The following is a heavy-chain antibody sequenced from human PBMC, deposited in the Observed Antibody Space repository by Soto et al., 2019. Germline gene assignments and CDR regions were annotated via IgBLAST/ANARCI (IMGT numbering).Heavy chain of an antibody. D-gene: IGHD4-17*01. V-gene: IGHV3-7*04. J-gene: IGHJ6*02. CDR1: GFTFSRYW. CDR3: ARGDYPFPYYYYGLDV. Sequence: VQLVESGGGLVQPGGSLRLSCAASGFTFSRYWMTWVRQAPGKGLEWVANIKQDGFEKYYLDSVKERFTISRDNAKNSLFLHMNSLRADDTAVYYCARGDYPFPYYYYGLDVWGLGTTVTVSS. CDR2: IKQDGFEK.